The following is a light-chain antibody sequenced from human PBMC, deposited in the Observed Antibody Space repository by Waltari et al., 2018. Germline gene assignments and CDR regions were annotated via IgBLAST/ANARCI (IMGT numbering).Light chain of an antibody. J-gene: IGKJ1*01. V-gene: IGKV4-1*01. CDR2: WAS. Sequence: DIVMTPSPDSLAVSLGERATINCKSSQSLLKSSYNKNDLAWYQQKPGQPPKLLIYWASIRESDVPDRFSGSGSGTDFTLTISSLQAEDVAVYYCHQYYSTLWTFGQGTKVEIK. CDR1: QSLLKSSYNKND. CDR3: HQYYSTLWT.